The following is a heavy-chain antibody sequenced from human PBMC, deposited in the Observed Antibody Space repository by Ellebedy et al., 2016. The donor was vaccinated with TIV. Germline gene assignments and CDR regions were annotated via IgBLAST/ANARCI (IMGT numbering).Heavy chain of an antibody. J-gene: IGHJ6*02. CDR1: GFTFSNAW. Sequence: GESLKISCAASGFTFSNAWMSWVRQAPGKGLEWVGRIKSKTDGGTTDYAAPVKGRFTISRDDSKNTLYLQMNSLKTEDTAVYYCTTDSYYYGSGSVYYYGMDVWGQGTTVTVSS. CDR3: TTDSYYYGSGSVYYYGMDV. V-gene: IGHV3-15*01. CDR2: IKSKTDGGTT. D-gene: IGHD3-10*01.